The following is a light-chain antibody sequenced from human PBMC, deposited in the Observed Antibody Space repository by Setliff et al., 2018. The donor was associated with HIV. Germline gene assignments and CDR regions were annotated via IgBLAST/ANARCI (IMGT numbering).Light chain of an antibody. CDR3: ATSDDSLSAVV. Sequence: QSVLTQSPSASGTPGQRVTISCSGSSSNIGINTVGWYQQLPGTTPKLLIHSNNQRPSGVPDRFSGSKSGTSASLAITDLRSGDEADYYCATSDDSLSAVVFGGGTKVTVL. CDR1: SSNIGINT. J-gene: IGLJ2*01. V-gene: IGLV1-47*02. CDR2: SNN.